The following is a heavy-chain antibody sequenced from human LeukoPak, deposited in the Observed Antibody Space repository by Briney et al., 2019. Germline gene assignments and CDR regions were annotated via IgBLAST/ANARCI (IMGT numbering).Heavy chain of an antibody. Sequence: ASVKVSCKASGGTFSSYAISWVRQAPGQGLEWMGWMNPNSGNTGYAQKFQGRVTMTRNTSISTAYMELSSLRSEDTAVYYCAREVVSSSWYRNWFDPWGQGTLVTVSS. CDR3: AREVVSSSWYRNWFDP. V-gene: IGHV1-8*02. CDR2: MNPNSGNT. J-gene: IGHJ5*02. D-gene: IGHD6-13*01. CDR1: GGTFSSYA.